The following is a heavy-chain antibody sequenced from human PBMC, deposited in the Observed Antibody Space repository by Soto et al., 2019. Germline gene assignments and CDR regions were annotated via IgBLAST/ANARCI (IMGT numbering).Heavy chain of an antibody. CDR1: GFSLSTSGVG. V-gene: IGHV2-5*02. CDR2: IYWDDDK. Sequence: QITLKESGPTLVKPTQTLTLTCTFSGFSLSTSGVGVGWIRQPPGKALEWLALIYWDDDKRYSPSLRSRLTINKDTSKNQVVLTMTNMDPVDTATYYCIQSRCGGDCLQSYASHYYYGMDVWCQGTTVTVSS. D-gene: IGHD2-21*02. J-gene: IGHJ6*02. CDR3: IQSRCGGDCLQSYASHYYYGMDV.